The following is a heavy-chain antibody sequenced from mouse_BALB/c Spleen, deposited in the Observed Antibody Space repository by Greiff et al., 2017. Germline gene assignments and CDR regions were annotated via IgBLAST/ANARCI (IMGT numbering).Heavy chain of an antibody. CDR3: AREDYGSLYYAMDY. CDR2: ISYDGSN. Sequence: VQLQQSGPGLVKPSQSLSLTCSVTGYSITSGYYWNWIRQFPGNKLEWMGYISYDGSNNYNPSLKNRISITRDTSKNQFFLKLNSVTTEDTATYYCAREDYGSLYYAMDYWGQGTSVTVSS. J-gene: IGHJ4*01. CDR1: GYSITSGYY. V-gene: IGHV3-6*02. D-gene: IGHD1-1*01.